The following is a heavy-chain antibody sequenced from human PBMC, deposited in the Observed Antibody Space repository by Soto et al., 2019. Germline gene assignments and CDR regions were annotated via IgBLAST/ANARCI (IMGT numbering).Heavy chain of an antibody. CDR3: ARVGDSSHYYYYYGMDV. D-gene: IGHD6-13*01. Sequence: GASVKVSCKASGGTFSSYAISWVRQAPGQGLEWMGGIIPIFGTANYAQKFQGRVTITADESTSTAYMELSSLRSEDTAVYYCARVGDSSHYYYYYGMDVWGQGTTVTV. CDR1: GGTFSSYA. CDR2: IIPIFGTA. V-gene: IGHV1-69*13. J-gene: IGHJ6*02.